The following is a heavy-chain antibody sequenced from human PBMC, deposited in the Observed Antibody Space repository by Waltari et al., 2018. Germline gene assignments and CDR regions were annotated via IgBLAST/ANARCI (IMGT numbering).Heavy chain of an antibody. V-gene: IGHV3-53*01. Sequence: EVQLVESGGGLIQPGGSLRLSCAASGFTVSSNYMSWVRQAPGKGLEWVSVIYSGGSTYYADSVKGRFTISRDNSKNTLYLQMNSLRAEDTAVYYCARSSYDFWSGYCLDYWGQGTLVTVSS. J-gene: IGHJ4*02. D-gene: IGHD3-3*01. CDR1: GFTVSSNY. CDR2: IYSGGST. CDR3: ARSSYDFWSGYCLDY.